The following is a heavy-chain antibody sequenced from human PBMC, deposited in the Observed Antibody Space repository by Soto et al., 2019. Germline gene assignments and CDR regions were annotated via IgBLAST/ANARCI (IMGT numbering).Heavy chain of an antibody. CDR1: GGSISEKY. V-gene: IGHV4-4*07. CDR2: IFANGHT. Sequence: SETLALTCIVSGGSISEKYWNWVRQPPGKGLEWIGLIFANGHTDYNPSLKSRVTMSVDASKNQFSLRLTSMTAADTAVYYCVASLAASGLNWLDPWGRGTLVTVSS. CDR3: VASLAASGLNWLDP. J-gene: IGHJ5*02. D-gene: IGHD6-13*01.